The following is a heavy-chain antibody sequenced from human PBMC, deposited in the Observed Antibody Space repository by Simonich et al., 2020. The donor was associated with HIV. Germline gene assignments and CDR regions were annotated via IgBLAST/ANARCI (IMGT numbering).Heavy chain of an antibody. J-gene: IGHJ4*02. CDR3: ARRHPTTVTTPYFDY. CDR2: INHSEST. V-gene: IGHV4-34*01. D-gene: IGHD4-17*01. CDR1: GGSFSGYY. Sequence: QLQLQQWGAGLLKPSETLSLTCAVYGGSFSGYYWSWIRQPPGKGLEWIGEINHSESTNYNPSLKSRVTISVDTSKNQFSLKLSSVTAADTAVYYCARRHPTTVTTPYFDYWGQGTLVTVSS.